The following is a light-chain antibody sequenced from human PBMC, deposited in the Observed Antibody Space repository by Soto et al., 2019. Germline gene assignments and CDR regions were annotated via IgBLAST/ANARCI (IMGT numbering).Light chain of an antibody. J-gene: IGKJ5*01. V-gene: IGKV1-33*01. CDR3: QRYANLPL. Sequence: DIQMTQSPSSLSASVGDRVTITCQASQDISNYLNWYQQKPGKAPKLLIYDASNLETGVPSRFSGSGSGTDFTLTISSLQPEDIATYYCQRYANLPLFGQWTRLEIK. CDR2: DAS. CDR1: QDISNY.